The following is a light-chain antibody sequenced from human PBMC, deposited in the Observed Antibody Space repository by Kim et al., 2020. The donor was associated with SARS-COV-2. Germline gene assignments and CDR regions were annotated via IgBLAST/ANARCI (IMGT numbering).Light chain of an antibody. J-gene: IGLJ2*01. V-gene: IGLV3-1*01. Sequence: SYELTQPPSVSVSPGQTASITCSGEKLGDKYACWYQQKPGQSPVLVIYQDTNRSSGIPERFSGSNSGNTATLTISGTQAMDEADYYCQAWDSSTPVFGGG. CDR1: KLGDKY. CDR2: QDT. CDR3: QAWDSSTPV.